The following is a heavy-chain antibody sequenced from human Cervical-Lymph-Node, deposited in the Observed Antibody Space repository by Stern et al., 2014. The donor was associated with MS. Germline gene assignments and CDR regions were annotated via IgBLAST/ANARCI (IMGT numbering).Heavy chain of an antibody. J-gene: IGHJ5*02. CDR3: ASERYTYYDDQRPPGGFDP. CDR1: GITFSHSA. CDR2: VVVFNGED. Sequence: QLVESGPEVKKPGTSVKVSCKASGITFSHSAIQWLRQARGQRPEWIGWVVVFNGEDNYAPRFQERVTITRDMSTSTVYMELRSLRSEDTAIYYCASERYTYYDDQRPPGGFDPWGQGTLVTVSS. V-gene: IGHV1-58*02. D-gene: IGHD3-3*01.